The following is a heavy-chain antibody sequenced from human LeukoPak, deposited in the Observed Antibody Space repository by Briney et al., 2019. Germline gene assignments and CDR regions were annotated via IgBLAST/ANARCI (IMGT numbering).Heavy chain of an antibody. CDR1: GFTLSSYA. D-gene: IGHD2-2*01. V-gene: IGHV3-23*01. CDR3: AKGPSEYCSSTSCYAPDY. Sequence: GGSLRLSCAASGFTLSSYAMSWVRQAPGKGLERVSAISGSGGSTYYADSVKGRFTISRDNSKNTLYLQMNSLRAEDTAVYYCAKGPSEYCSSTSCYAPDYCGQGTLVTVSS. J-gene: IGHJ4*02. CDR2: ISGSGGST.